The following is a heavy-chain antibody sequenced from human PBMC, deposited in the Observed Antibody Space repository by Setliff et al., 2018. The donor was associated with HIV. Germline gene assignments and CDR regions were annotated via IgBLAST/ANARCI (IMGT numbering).Heavy chain of an antibody. D-gene: IGHD6-13*01. CDR2: STPILDTT. Sequence: ASVKVSCKASGYTFTSYYMHWVRQAPGQGLEWMGGSTPILDTTNYAQKFQGRVTITTDESTSTAYMELSSLRSEDTAVYYCARGVWSSSWGYFDYWGQGTLVTVSS. J-gene: IGHJ4*02. CDR3: ARGVWSSSWGYFDY. V-gene: IGHV1-69*05. CDR1: GYTFTSYY.